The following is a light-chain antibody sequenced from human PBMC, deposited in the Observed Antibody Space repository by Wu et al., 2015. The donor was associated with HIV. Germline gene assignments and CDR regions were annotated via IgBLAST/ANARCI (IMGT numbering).Light chain of an antibody. CDR3: QQRGNWPPYS. V-gene: IGKV3-11*01. CDR2: DAS. J-gene: IGKJ2*03. Sequence: EIVLTQSPATLSLSPGERATLSCRASQSVSSYLAWYQQKPGQAPRLLVYDASNRATGIPARFSGTGYGTDFTLIISNLEPADFAVYFCQQRGNWPPYSFGQGTKLEI. CDR1: QSVSSY.